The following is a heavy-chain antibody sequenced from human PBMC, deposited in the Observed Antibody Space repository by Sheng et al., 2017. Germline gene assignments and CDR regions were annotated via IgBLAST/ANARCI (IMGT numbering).Heavy chain of an antibody. D-gene: IGHD2-15*01. V-gene: IGHV4-34*01. Sequence: QVQLQQWGAGLLKPSETLSLTCAVYGGSFSGYYWSWIRQPPGKGLEWIGEINHSGSTNYNPSLKSRVTISVDTSKNQFSLKLSSVTAADTAVYYCARRSRRRIGAFDXWGQGTMVTVSS. CDR2: INHSGST. J-gene: IGHJ3*01. CDR1: GGSFSGYY. CDR3: ARRSRRRIGAFDX.